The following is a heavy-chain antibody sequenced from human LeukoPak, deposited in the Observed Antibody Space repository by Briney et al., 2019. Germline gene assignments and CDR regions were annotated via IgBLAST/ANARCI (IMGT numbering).Heavy chain of an antibody. D-gene: IGHD2-21*02. Sequence: GGSLRLSCAASGFTFSSYSMNWVRQAPGKGLEWVSSISSSSSYIYYADSVKGRFTISRDNAKNSLYLQMNSLRAEDTAVYYCAKGPEAYCGGDCYFYNWGQGTLVTVSS. CDR1: GFTFSSYS. V-gene: IGHV3-21*01. CDR2: ISSSSSYI. CDR3: AKGPEAYCGGDCYFYN. J-gene: IGHJ4*02.